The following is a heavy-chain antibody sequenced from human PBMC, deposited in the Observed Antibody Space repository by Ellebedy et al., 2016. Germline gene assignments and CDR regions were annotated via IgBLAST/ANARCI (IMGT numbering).Heavy chain of an antibody. V-gene: IGHV3-11*01. D-gene: IGHD6-19*01. CDR2: MSTSGTTI. Sequence: GGSLRLXXVASGFTFSDYYMSWIRQAPGKGLECISYMSTSGTTIYNADSVKGRLTISRDNAKNSLFLQMNSLRVGDTAVYYCAREVSSGWYYFDNWGQGTLVTVSS. CDR1: GFTFSDYY. CDR3: AREVSSGWYYFDN. J-gene: IGHJ4*02.